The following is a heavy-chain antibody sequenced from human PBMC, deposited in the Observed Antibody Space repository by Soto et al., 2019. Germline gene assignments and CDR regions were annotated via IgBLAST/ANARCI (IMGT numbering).Heavy chain of an antibody. Sequence: EVQLVESGGGLVQPGGSLRLSCAASGFTFSSYWMHWVRQDPGKGLVWVSSIKTDGTATQYADSVKGRFTVSRDNAKNTLSLQMNSLRAEDTAVYYCAKDLSWGQCDYWGQGTLVTVSS. CDR3: AKDLSWGQCDY. CDR1: GFTFSSYW. J-gene: IGHJ4*02. CDR2: IKTDGTAT. V-gene: IGHV3-74*03. D-gene: IGHD3-16*01.